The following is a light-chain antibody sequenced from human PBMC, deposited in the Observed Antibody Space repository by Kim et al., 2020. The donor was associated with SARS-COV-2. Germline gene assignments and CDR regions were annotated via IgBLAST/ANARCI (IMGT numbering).Light chain of an antibody. CDR2: GSN. J-gene: IGLJ2*01. CDR3: GAWDSSLGSGV. CDR1: NSNIGNNY. V-gene: IGLV1-51*01. Sequence: QSVLTQPPSVSAAPGQKITISCSGSNSNIGNNYVSWYRQLPRAAPKLLIFGSNKRPSGIPDRFSGAKSGTSATLAITGLQTGDEANYYCGAWDSSLGSGVFGGGTQVTVL.